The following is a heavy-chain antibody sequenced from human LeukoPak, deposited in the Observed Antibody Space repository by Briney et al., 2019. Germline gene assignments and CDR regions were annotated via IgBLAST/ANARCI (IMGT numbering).Heavy chain of an antibody. V-gene: IGHV4-34*01. D-gene: IGHD4-17*01. CDR3: ARHSPGGLRSSPYFDY. Sequence: SETLSLTCAVYGGSFSGYYWSWIRQPPGKGLEWIGEINHSGSTNYNPSLKSRVTISVDTSKNQFSLKLSSVTAADTAVYYCARHSPGGLRSSPYFDYWGQGTLVTVSS. J-gene: IGHJ4*02. CDR2: INHSGST. CDR1: GGSFSGYY.